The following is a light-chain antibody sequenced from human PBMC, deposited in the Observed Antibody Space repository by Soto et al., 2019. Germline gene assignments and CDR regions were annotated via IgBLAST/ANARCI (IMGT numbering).Light chain of an antibody. J-gene: IGKJ4*01. CDR2: AAS. CDR3: QQYNNWPLT. V-gene: IGKV3-15*01. Sequence: EVVMTQSPATLSVSPGERATLSCRASQSVSAKLAWYQQKPGQAPRLLIYAASTRATGFPARFSGSGSGTEFTLTISSLQSEDFAVYYCQQYNNWPLTFGGGTKVEIK. CDR1: QSVSAK.